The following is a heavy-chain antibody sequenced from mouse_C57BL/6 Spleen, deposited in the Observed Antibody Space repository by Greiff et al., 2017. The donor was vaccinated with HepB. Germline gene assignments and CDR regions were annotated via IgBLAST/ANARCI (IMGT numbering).Heavy chain of an antibody. V-gene: IGHV1-5*01. J-gene: IGHJ4*01. Sequence: EVQLQQSGTVLARPGASVKMSCKTSGYTFTSYWMHWVKQRPGQGLEWIGAIYPGNSDTSYNQKFKGKAKLTAVTSASTAYMELSSLTNEDSAVYYCTSYYSEYYYAMDYWGQGTSVTVSS. CDR1: GYTFTSYW. D-gene: IGHD2-12*01. CDR2: IYPGNSDT. CDR3: TSYYSEYYYAMDY.